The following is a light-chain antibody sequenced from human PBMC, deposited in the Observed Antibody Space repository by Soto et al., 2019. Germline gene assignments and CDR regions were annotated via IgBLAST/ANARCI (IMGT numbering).Light chain of an antibody. CDR2: DAS. CDR3: QQYNSYPYT. Sequence: DIQMTQSPSTLSASVGDRVTITCRASQSISSWWARYQQKPGKAPKLLIYDASSLESGVPSRFSGSGSGTEFTLTISSPPPDDFSTYYCQQYNSYPYTFGQGTKLEIK. V-gene: IGKV1-5*01. J-gene: IGKJ2*01. CDR1: QSISSW.